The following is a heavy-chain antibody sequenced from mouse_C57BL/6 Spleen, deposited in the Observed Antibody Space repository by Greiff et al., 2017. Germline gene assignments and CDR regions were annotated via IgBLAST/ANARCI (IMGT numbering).Heavy chain of an antibody. Sequence: VQLQQPGPELVKPGASVKIPCKASGYTFTDYNMDWVKQSHGKSLEWIGDINPNNGGTIYNQKFKGKATLTVDKSSSTAYTDLRSLTAVDTAVYYCARGGNWGYFDYWGQGSTLTVAA. CDR2: INPNNGGT. CDR1: GYTFTDYN. D-gene: IGHD4-1*01. CDR3: ARGGNWGYFDY. V-gene: IGHV1-18*01. J-gene: IGHJ2*01.